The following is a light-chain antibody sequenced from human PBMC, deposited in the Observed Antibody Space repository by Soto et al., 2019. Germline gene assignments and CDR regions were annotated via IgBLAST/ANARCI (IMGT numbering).Light chain of an antibody. CDR2: GAS. CDR1: QTVRGNH. V-gene: IGKV3-20*01. J-gene: IGKJ1*01. CDR3: QQYGTLPAT. Sequence: EIVLTQSPGTLSLSPGERATLSCRASQTVRGNHFAWYQQKPGQAPRLLIYGASARTTGIPDRFSGSGSGTDCILTISILEHEDFAVYYCQQYGTLPATFGQGANMEIK.